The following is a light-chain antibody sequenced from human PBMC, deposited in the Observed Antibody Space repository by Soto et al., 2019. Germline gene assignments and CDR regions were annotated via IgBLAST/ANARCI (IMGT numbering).Light chain of an antibody. J-gene: IGLJ2*01. CDR3: SSNAGSNNLV. Sequence: QSALTQPPSASGTPGQSVTIPCTGTSSDVGNYNYVSWYQQHPGKAPKLMIYEVSRRPSGVPDRFSGSKYGNTASLTVSGLKAEDEADYYCSSNAGSNNLVFGGGTQLTVL. V-gene: IGLV2-8*01. CDR2: EVS. CDR1: SSDVGNYNY.